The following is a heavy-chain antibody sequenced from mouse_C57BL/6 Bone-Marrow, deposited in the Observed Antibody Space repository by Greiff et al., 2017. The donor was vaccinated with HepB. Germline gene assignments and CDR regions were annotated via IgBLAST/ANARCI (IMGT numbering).Heavy chain of an antibody. V-gene: IGHV1-7*01. Sequence: QVQLQQSGAELAKPGASVKLSCKASGYTFTSYWMHWVKQRPGQGLEWIGYINPSSGYTKYNQKFKDKATFTADKSSSTAYMQLSSLTYEDSAVYYCARTSYWGRFAYWGQGTLVTVSA. CDR1: GYTFTSYW. CDR3: ARTSYWGRFAY. D-gene: IGHD4-1*01. J-gene: IGHJ3*01. CDR2: INPSSGYT.